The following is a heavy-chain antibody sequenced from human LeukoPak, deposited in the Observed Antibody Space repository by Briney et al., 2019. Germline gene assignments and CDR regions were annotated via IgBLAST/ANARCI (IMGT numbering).Heavy chain of an antibody. J-gene: IGHJ4*02. D-gene: IGHD5-24*01. CDR3: VRDGDDYNFDY. CDR1: GFTFSRYW. Sequence: GGSLRLSCAASGFTFSRYWMHWVRQAPGKGLVWVSRVNGAGTFTNYAGSVEGRFTISRDNAKNTLYLQMHSLRAEDTAIYYCVRDGDDYNFDYWGQGSLVTVSS. CDR2: VNGAGTFT. V-gene: IGHV3-74*01.